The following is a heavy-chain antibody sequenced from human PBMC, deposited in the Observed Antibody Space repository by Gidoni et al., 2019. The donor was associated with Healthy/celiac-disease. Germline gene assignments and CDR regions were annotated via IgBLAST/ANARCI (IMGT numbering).Heavy chain of an antibody. CDR1: GFIFISYG. J-gene: IGHJ4*02. CDR3: AKDRGEQYGSGTFDY. D-gene: IGHD3-10*01. Sequence: EVQLLESGGGFVQPGGYLRLSCAASGFIFISYGMSWVRQAPGKGVEWVSGISGSGGSTNYADVVKGRFAITRNNYKNTLYIQMNSRKAEGKAGFYCAKDRGEQYGSGTFDYWGQGTLVTVSA. CDR2: ISGSGGST. V-gene: IGHV3-23*01.